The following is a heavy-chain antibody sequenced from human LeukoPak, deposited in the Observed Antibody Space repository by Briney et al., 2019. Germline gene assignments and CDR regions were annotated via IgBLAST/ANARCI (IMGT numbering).Heavy chain of an antibody. D-gene: IGHD6-19*01. CDR2: ISGSGGST. Sequence: GGSLRLSCAASGFTFSSYAMSWVHQAPGKGLEWVSAISGSGGSTYYADSVKGRFTISRDNSKNTLYLQMNSLRAEDTAVYYCAKDERSGWYELFDYWGQGTLVTVSS. V-gene: IGHV3-23*01. CDR1: GFTFSSYA. J-gene: IGHJ4*02. CDR3: AKDERSGWYELFDY.